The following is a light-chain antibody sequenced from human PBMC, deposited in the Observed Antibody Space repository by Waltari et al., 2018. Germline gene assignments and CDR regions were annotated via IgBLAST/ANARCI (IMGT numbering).Light chain of an antibody. V-gene: IGKV3-11*01. CDR2: DTS. J-gene: IGKJ5*01. Sequence: SCRASQSVTSYLAWYQKKPGQAPSLRIYDTSNRATGIPARFSGSGSGTDFTLTISSVEPEDVAVYYGQQRNNWPITVGQGTRLEIK. CDR1: QSVTSY. CDR3: QQRNNWPIT.